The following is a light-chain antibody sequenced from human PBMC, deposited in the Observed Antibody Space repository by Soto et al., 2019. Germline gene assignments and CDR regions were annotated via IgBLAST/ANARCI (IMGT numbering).Light chain of an antibody. V-gene: IGKV3D-15*01. CDR1: QSVSSN. CDR3: QQYHDWVT. CDR2: GAS. Sequence: ETVMTQSPGTLSVSPGESATLPCGTSQSVSSNLAWYQQKPGQAPRLLIYGASTRATGIPARFSGSGSGTEFTLTISYLRPEDSAVYFCQQYHDWVTFGGGTRVEI. J-gene: IGKJ4*01.